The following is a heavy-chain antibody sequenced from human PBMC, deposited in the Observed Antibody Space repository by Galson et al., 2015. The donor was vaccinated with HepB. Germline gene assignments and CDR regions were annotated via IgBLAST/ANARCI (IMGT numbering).Heavy chain of an antibody. CDR2: ISSGGTR. V-gene: IGHV3-48*01. CDR3: ARNPASYDYFSMDV. Sequence: SLRLSCAPSGLTFVSYSMNWVRQAPGKDPEWVAYISSGGTRYYADSVKGRLIISRDNARNSLFLHMNRLRAEDTAVYYCARNPASYDYFSMDVWGQGTTVIVSS. J-gene: IGHJ6*02. CDR1: GLTFVSYS.